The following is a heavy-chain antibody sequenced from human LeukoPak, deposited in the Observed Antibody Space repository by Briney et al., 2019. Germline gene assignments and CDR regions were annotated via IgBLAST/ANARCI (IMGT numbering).Heavy chain of an antibody. CDR2: ISAYNGNT. CDR3: AIDGSRGIAARYNWFDL. Sequence: GASVKVSCKASGYTFTSYGISWMRQAPGQGLEWMGWISAYNGNTNYAQKLQGRVTMTTDTSTSTAYMELRSLRSDDTAVYYCAIDGSRGIAARYNWFDLWGQGTLVTVSS. J-gene: IGHJ5*02. CDR1: GYTFTSYG. V-gene: IGHV1-18*01. D-gene: IGHD6-6*01.